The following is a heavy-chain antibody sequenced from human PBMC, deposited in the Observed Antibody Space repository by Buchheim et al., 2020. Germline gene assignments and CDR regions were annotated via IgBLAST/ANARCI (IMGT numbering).Heavy chain of an antibody. CDR1: GFSLSTSGVG. J-gene: IGHJ5*02. CDR2: IYWDDDK. V-gene: IGHV2-5*02. D-gene: IGHD3-10*01. CDR3: AHRGYYGSGSYYNDWFDP. Sequence: QITLKESGPTLVKPTQTLTLTCTFSGFSLSTSGVGVGWIRQPPGKALEWLALIYWDDDKRYSPSLKSRLPLTKATSKNQGVLTMTNMDPVDTATYYCAHRGYYGSGSYYNDWFDPWGQGTL.